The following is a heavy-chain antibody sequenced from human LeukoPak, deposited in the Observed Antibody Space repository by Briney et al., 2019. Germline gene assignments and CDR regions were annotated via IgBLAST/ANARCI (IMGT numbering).Heavy chain of an antibody. Sequence: GGSLRLSCAASGFTFHDYAMHWVRQAPGKGLEWVSGLTWNGANIAYADSVRGRFTVSRGNAKNSLYLQMDSLRAEDTALYYCARDIGSSWYYYYYGIDVWGHGTTVTVSS. J-gene: IGHJ6*02. V-gene: IGHV3-9*01. D-gene: IGHD6-13*01. CDR2: LTWNGANI. CDR3: ARDIGSSWYYYYYGIDV. CDR1: GFTFHDYA.